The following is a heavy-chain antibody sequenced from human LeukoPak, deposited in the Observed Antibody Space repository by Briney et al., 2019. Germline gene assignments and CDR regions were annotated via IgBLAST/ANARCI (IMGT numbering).Heavy chain of an antibody. Sequence: PSETLSLTCAVYGGSFSGYYWSWIRQPPGKGLEWIGEINHSGSTNYNPSLKSRVTISVDTSKNQFSLKLSSVTAADTAVYYCARGSSATAFDYWGQGTLVTVSS. CDR2: INHSGST. V-gene: IGHV4-34*01. D-gene: IGHD2-15*01. CDR1: GGSFSGYY. J-gene: IGHJ4*02. CDR3: ARGSSATAFDY.